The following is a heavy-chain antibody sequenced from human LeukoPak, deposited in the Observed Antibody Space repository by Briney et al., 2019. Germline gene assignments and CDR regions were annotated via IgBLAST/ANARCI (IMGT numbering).Heavy chain of an antibody. CDR3: ARRSKDSSGYYYFDY. Sequence: SETLSLTCAVYGGSFRGFFWSWIRQPPGEGLGWIGEIKHSGSTNYNPSLKGRVTISVDTSKNQFSLKLTSVTAADTAVYYCARRSKDSSGYYYFDYWGQGTLVTVSS. CDR1: GGSFRGFF. V-gene: IGHV4-34*01. J-gene: IGHJ4*02. D-gene: IGHD3-22*01. CDR2: IKHSGST.